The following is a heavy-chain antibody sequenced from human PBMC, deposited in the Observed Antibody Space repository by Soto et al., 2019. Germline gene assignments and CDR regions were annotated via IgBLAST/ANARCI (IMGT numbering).Heavy chain of an antibody. J-gene: IGHJ6*03. CDR2: ISGRGGST. Sequence: PGGSLRLPRAASGFTFSSYSMCWVPQAPGKGLEWVSAISGRGGSTYYADSVKGRFPISRDNTKNTLYLQMNSLRAEDTAVYYCAKVTVTHYYYYLDVWGKGTTVNVSS. V-gene: IGHV3-23*01. CDR3: AKVTVTHYYYYLDV. D-gene: IGHD4-17*01. CDR1: GFTFSSYS.